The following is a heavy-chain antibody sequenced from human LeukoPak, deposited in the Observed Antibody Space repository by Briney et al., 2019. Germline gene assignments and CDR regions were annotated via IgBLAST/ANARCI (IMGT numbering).Heavy chain of an antibody. Sequence: GGSLRLSCVASGFTFSSYWMSWVRQAPGKRLEWVANIKQDGSEKYYVDSVKGRFTISRDNAKNSLYLQMNSLRAEDTAVYYCARGSLLGFGELSELFDPWGQGTLVSVSS. CDR3: ARGSLLGFGELSELFDP. V-gene: IGHV3-7*01. J-gene: IGHJ5*02. D-gene: IGHD3-10*01. CDR2: IKQDGSEK. CDR1: GFTFSSYW.